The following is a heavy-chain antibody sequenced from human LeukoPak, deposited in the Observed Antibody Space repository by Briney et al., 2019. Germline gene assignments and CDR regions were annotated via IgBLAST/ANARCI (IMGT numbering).Heavy chain of an antibody. Sequence: GGSLRLFCSTSGFTPSKHWVPRVRQKPGKGLVLVSRIDSDGSDTNYADSVKGRFTISRDNAKNTLYLQMNSLRAEDSAVYYCARGLSGEYSYGYSDYWGQGNVVTVSS. CDR3: ARGLSGEYSYGYSDY. V-gene: IGHV3-74*01. CDR2: IDSDGSDT. J-gene: IGHJ4*02. CDR1: GFTPSKHW. D-gene: IGHD5-18*01.